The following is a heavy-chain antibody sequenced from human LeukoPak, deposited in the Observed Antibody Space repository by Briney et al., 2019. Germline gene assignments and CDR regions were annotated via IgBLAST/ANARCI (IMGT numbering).Heavy chain of an antibody. D-gene: IGHD5-18*01. CDR3: ARGASGYSYD. CDR2: IYDSGST. J-gene: IGHJ1*01. V-gene: IGHV4-59*01. CDR1: GGSISSYY. Sequence: SESLSLTCTVSGGSISSYYWSWSRQPPGKGLEWIGYIYDSGSTNYNPSLKRRVTISIDTSKYQFSLNLSSVTAADTAVYYCARGASGYSYDWDQGTVATVTS.